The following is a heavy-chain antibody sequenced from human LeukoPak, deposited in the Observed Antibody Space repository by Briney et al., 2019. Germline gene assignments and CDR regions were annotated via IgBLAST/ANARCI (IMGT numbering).Heavy chain of an antibody. D-gene: IGHD3-9*01. V-gene: IGHV3-30*02. CDR2: IRYDGSNK. Sequence: GGSLRLSCAASGFNFNYYGMHWVRQAPGKGLEWVAFIRYDGSNKYYADSVKGRFTISRDNSENTLYMQMNSLRVEDTAVYYCARDPPNYDILTGYQRNYFDYWGQGTLVTVSS. J-gene: IGHJ4*02. CDR3: ARDPPNYDILTGYQRNYFDY. CDR1: GFNFNYYG.